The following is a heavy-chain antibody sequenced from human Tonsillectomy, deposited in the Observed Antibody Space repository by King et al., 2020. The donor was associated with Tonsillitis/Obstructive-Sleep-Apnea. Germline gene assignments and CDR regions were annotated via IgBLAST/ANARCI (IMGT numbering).Heavy chain of an antibody. CDR3: ARDGLPGRMTIFGVFITY. CDR1: GFIFSNYA. Sequence: VQLVESGGGVVQPGKSLRLSCAASGFIFSNYAMHWVRQAPGKGLEWVAVISYDGINKYYGDSVKGRFNISRDNSKNTLYLQMKSLRGEDTAVYYCARDGLPGRMTIFGVFITYWGQGALVTVSS. J-gene: IGHJ4*02. V-gene: IGHV3-30*04. CDR2: ISYDGINK. D-gene: IGHD3-3*01.